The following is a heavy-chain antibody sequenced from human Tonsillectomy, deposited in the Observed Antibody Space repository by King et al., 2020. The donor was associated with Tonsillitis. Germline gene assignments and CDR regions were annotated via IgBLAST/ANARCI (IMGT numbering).Heavy chain of an antibody. CDR2: ISTSGST. D-gene: IGHD1-26*01. Sequence: QLQESGPGLVKPSQTLSLTCTVSGGSISSGSYYWSWIRQPAGKGLEWIGRISTSGSTNYNPSLKSRVTISVDTSKNQFSLKLSSVTAADTAVYYCAGDYSGSYYAFDIWGQGTMVTVSS. CDR3: AGDYSGSYYAFDI. V-gene: IGHV4-61*02. J-gene: IGHJ3*02. CDR1: GGSISSGSYY.